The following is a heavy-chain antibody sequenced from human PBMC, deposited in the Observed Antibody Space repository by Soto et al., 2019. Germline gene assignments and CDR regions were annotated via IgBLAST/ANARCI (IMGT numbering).Heavy chain of an antibody. CDR1: GFTFSDYY. V-gene: IGHV3-11*01. CDR2: ISSSGSTI. CDR3: ARDRTRIAHPGRVAADRDY. D-gene: IGHD3-22*01. Sequence: QVQLVESGGGLVKPGGSLRLSCAASGFTFSDYYMSWIRQAPGKGLEWVSYISSSGSTIYYADSVKGRFTISRDNDKNSLYLQMNSLRAEDTAVYYCARDRTRIAHPGRVAADRDYWGQGTLVTVSS. J-gene: IGHJ4*02.